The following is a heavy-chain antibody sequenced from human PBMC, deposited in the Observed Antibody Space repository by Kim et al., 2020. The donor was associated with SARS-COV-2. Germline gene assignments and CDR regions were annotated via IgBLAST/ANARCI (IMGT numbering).Heavy chain of an antibody. V-gene: IGHV1-8*01. CDR2: MNPNSGNT. Sequence: ASVKVSCKASGYTFTSYDINWVRQATGQGLEWMGWMNPNSGNTGYAQKFQGRVTMTRNTSISTAYMELSSLRSEDTAVYYCARVRSIAVAGLPGVFGYWGQGTLVTVSS. CDR3: ARVRSIAVAGLPGVFGY. D-gene: IGHD6-19*01. J-gene: IGHJ4*02. CDR1: GYTFTSYD.